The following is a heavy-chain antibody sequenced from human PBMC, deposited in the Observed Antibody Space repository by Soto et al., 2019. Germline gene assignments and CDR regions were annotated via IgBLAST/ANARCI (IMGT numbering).Heavy chain of an antibody. J-gene: IGHJ5*02. CDR1: GYIFTGNY. CDR2: IIPNDGGT. V-gene: IGHV1-2*02. D-gene: IGHD1-26*01. CDR3: ARGAVERSGNYLAVWFDP. Sequence: ASVKVSCPASGYIFTGNYMHWVRQAPGQGLEWMGWIIPNDGGTKYAQKFQDRINMTRDTSITTAYMDLSRLRSDDTAVYYCARGAVERSGNYLAVWFDPWCQGPLGTVSS.